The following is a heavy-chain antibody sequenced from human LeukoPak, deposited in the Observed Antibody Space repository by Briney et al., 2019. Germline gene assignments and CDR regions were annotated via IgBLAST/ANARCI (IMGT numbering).Heavy chain of an antibody. CDR2: IYYSGSA. Sequence: SETLSLTCTVSGGSISSYYWSWIRQPSGKGLEWIGYIYYSGSAYYNPSLKSRVTISVDTSKNQFSLKLSSVTAADTAVYYCARASEGQTDYWGQGTLVTVSS. J-gene: IGHJ4*02. CDR3: ARASEGQTDY. V-gene: IGHV4-59*06. CDR1: GGSISSYY. D-gene: IGHD6-6*01.